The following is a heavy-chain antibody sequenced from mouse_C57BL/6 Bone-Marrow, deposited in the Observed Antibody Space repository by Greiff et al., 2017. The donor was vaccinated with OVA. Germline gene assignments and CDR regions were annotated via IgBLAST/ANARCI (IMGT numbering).Heavy chain of an antibody. CDR2: IYPRDGST. CDR1: GYTFTSYW. J-gene: IGHJ4*01. V-gene: IGHV1-85*01. D-gene: IGHD1-1*01. CDR3: ALITTVVARYYYAMDY. Sequence: QVQLQQPGAELVKPGASVKLSCKASGYTFTSYWMHWVKQRPGQGLEWIGWIYPRDGSTKYNEKFKGKATLTVDTSSSTAYMELHSLTSEDSAVYFCALITTVVARYYYAMDYWGQGTSVTVSS.